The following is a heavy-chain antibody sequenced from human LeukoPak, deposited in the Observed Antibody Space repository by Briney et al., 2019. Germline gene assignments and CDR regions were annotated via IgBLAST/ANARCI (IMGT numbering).Heavy chain of an antibody. D-gene: IGHD6-19*01. J-gene: IGHJ4*02. V-gene: IGHV3-30*18. CDR3: AKAGLKYSSGWYTFDY. CDR1: GFTFSSYG. CDR2: ISYDGSNK. Sequence: AGGSLRLSCAASGFTFSSYGMHWVRQAPGKGLEWGAVISYDGSNKYYADSVKGRFTISRDNSKNTLYLQMNSLRAEDTAVYYCAKAGLKYSSGWYTFDYWGQGTLVTVSS.